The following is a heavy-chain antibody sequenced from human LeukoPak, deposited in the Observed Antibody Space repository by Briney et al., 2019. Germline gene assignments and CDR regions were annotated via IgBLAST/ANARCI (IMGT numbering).Heavy chain of an antibody. J-gene: IGHJ3*02. CDR2: IRSKANSYAT. CDR1: GFTFSGSA. CDR3: TRVSPAHKPRAAFDI. V-gene: IGHV3-73*01. Sequence: GGSLRLSCPASGFTFSGSAMHWVRRASGKGLEWVGRIRSKANSYATAYAASVKGRFTISRDDSKNTAYLQMNSLKTEDTAVYYCTRVSPAHKPRAAFDIWGQGTMVTVSS.